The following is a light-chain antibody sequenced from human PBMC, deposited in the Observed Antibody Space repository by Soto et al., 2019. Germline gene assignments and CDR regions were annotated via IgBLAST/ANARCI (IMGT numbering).Light chain of an antibody. CDR1: QDISNY. Sequence: DIQMTQSPSSLSASVGDRVTITCQASQDISNYLNWYQQKPGKAPKLLIYDASNLETGVPSRFSGSGSGTDFTVTISSLQTEDIATYYCQQYDNLLVTFGPGTKVHIQ. J-gene: IGKJ3*01. CDR3: QQYDNLLVT. V-gene: IGKV1-33*01. CDR2: DAS.